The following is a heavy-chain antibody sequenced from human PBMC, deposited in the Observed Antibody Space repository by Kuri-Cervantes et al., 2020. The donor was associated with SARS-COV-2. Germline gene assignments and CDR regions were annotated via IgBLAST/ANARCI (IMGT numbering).Heavy chain of an antibody. CDR1: GFTFSGYT. J-gene: IGHJ3*02. Sequence: GESLKISCVATGFTFSGYTMNWVRQAPGKALQWVSSISGSGSYIYYADSMKGRFTVSRDSAKNSLYLQMNSLRAEDMALYYCAKDMGLGGHDAFDIWGQGTMVTVSS. CDR3: AKDMGLGGHDAFDI. CDR2: ISGSGSYI. D-gene: IGHD3-16*01. V-gene: IGHV3-21*04.